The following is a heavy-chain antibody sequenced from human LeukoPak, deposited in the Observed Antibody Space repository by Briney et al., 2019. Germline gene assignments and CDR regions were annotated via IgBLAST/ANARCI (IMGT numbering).Heavy chain of an antibody. CDR2: INSDGSST. CDR1: GFTSSSYW. CDR3: EMTAPYYYGMDV. D-gene: IGHD5-18*01. J-gene: IGHJ6*02. V-gene: IGHV3-74*01. Sequence: GGSLRLSCAASGFTSSSYWMHWVRQAPGKGLVWVSRINSDGSSTSYADSVKGRFTISRDNAKNTLYLQMNSLRAEDTAVYYCEMTAPYYYGMDVWGQGTTVTVSS.